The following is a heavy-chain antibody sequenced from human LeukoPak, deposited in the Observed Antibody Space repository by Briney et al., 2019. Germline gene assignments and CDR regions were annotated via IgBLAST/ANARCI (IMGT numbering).Heavy chain of an antibody. V-gene: IGHV3-21*01. CDR2: ISGGSRYI. J-gene: IGHJ5*02. CDR1: GFSFSSYS. Sequence: PGGSLRLSCAASGFSFSSYSMNWVRQAPGKGLEWVSSISGGSRYIYYADSVKGRFTISRDNAKNSLFLQMNSLRAEDTAVYYCSRVDENGYNFAWGQGTLVTVSS. D-gene: IGHD5-24*01. CDR3: SRVDENGYNFA.